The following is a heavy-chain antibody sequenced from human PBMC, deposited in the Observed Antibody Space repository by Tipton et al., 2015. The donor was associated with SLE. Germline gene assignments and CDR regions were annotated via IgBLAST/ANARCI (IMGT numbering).Heavy chain of an antibody. Sequence: SLRLSCAASGFTLNNDWMHWVRQAPGKGLVWVSRIKPDGRTINYADVVKGRFTISRDSAENTLYLQMNSLRAEDTAVYYCARDFTVPKDYWGQGTLVTVSS. J-gene: IGHJ4*02. CDR1: GFTLNNDW. D-gene: IGHD2-2*01. CDR3: ARDFTVPKDY. CDR2: IKPDGRTI. V-gene: IGHV3-74*01.